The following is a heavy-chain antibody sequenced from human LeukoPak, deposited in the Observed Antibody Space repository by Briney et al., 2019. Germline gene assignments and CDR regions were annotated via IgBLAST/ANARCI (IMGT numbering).Heavy chain of an antibody. CDR1: GFTVSTNY. CDR2: IYSGGST. Sequence: GGSLRLSCAASGFTVSTNYMTWVRQAPGKGLEWVSVIYSGGSTYYADPVRGRFTISRDNSKNTLYLQMNSLRAEDTAVYYCTRVLVVDSSGYYGYYFDYWGLGTLVTVSS. V-gene: IGHV3-53*01. J-gene: IGHJ4*02. D-gene: IGHD3-22*01. CDR3: TRVLVVDSSGYYGYYFDY.